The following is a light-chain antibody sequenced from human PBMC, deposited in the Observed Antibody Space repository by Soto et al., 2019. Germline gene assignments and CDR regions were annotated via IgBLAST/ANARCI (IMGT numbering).Light chain of an antibody. V-gene: IGKV3-15*01. J-gene: IGKJ2*02. CDR3: HQYNNWPPSRT. CDR1: QSVSSN. Sequence: EIVMTQSPATLSVSPGERATLSCRASQSVSSNLAWYQQKPGQAPRLLIFAASTRATGIPARFSVSGSGTEFDLTISSLQSEDFALYYCHQYNNWPPSRTFGQGTKLEIK. CDR2: AAS.